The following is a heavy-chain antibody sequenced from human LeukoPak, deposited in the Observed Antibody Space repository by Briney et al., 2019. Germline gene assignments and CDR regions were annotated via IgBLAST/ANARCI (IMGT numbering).Heavy chain of an antibody. D-gene: IGHD6-13*01. CDR2: ISTSSSTI. CDR1: GFTFSSYS. J-gene: IGHJ4*02. Sequence: GGSLRLSCAASGFTFSSYSMDWVRQAPGKGLEWVSYISTSSSTIYYADSVKDRFTISRDNAKNSLYLQMNSLRDEDTAVYYCARGRSAAGPLHYFDSWGQGTLVTVSS. V-gene: IGHV3-48*02. CDR3: ARGRSAAGPLHYFDS.